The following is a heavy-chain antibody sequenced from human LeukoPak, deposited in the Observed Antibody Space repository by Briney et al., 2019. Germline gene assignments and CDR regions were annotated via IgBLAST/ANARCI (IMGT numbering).Heavy chain of an antibody. Sequence: GGSLRLSCAASGFTFSSYAMSWVRQAPGKGLEWVANIKQDGSEKYYVDSVKGRFTISRDNAKNSLYLQMNSLRAEDTAVYYCARDQSLGYCSGDSCHSDYWGQGTLVTVSS. CDR2: IKQDGSEK. CDR3: ARDQSLGYCSGDSCHSDY. V-gene: IGHV3-7*01. D-gene: IGHD2-15*01. CDR1: GFTFSSYA. J-gene: IGHJ4*02.